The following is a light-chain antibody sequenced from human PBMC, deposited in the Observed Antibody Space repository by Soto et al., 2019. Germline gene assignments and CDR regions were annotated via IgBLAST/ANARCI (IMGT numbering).Light chain of an antibody. Sequence: EIVMTQSPATLSVSPGERATLSCRASQSVSSNLAWYQQKPGQAPRLLIYGASTRATGIPLTFSGSGSGTEFTLTISSLQSEDFAIYYCQQYNDWPPWTFGQGTRWIS. V-gene: IGKV3-15*01. J-gene: IGKJ1*01. CDR1: QSVSSN. CDR3: QQYNDWPPWT. CDR2: GAS.